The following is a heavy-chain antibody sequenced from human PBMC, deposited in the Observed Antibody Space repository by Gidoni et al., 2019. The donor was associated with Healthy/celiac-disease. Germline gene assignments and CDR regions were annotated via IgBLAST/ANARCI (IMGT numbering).Heavy chain of an antibody. J-gene: IGHJ4*02. D-gene: IGHD3-22*01. CDR1: GGSVSSGSYY. V-gene: IGHV4-61*01. CDR2: IYYSGST. CDR3: ARDGGNDSSGYYLKT. Sequence: GLVKPSETLSLTCTVSGGSVSSGSYYWSWIRQPPGKGLEWIGYIYYSGSTNYNPSLKSRVTISVDTSKNQFSLKLSSVTAADTAVYYCARDGGNDSSGYYLKTWGQGTLVTVSS.